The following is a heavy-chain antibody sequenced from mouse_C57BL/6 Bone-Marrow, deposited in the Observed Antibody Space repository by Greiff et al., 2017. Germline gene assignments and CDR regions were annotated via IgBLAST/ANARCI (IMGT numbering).Heavy chain of an antibody. D-gene: IGHD2-4*01. Sequence: QVQLKQSGAELARPGASVQLSCKASGYPFTDYYINWVKQRPGQGLAWIARIYPGSGNTYYNEKFKGKATLTAEKSSSTAYMQLSSLTSDDSAVYFCAREGGDYDGDYYAIAYWGQGDSIP. CDR2: IYPGSGNT. CDR3: AREGGDYDGDYYAIAY. V-gene: IGHV1-76*01. CDR1: GYPFTDYY. J-gene: IGHJ4*01.